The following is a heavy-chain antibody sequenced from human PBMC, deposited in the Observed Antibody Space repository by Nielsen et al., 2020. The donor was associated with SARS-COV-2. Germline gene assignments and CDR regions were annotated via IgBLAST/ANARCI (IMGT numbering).Heavy chain of an antibody. Sequence: GGSLRLSCAASGFTFSDYYISWLRKAQGKGLEWVSYISSSGTTIYYADSVKGRFTISRDNAKNSLYLQMNSLRAEDTAVYYCARGLQQQLVLTDAFDIWGQGTMVTVSS. CDR1: GFTFSDYY. CDR2: ISSSGTTI. D-gene: IGHD6-13*01. CDR3: ARGLQQQLVLTDAFDI. J-gene: IGHJ3*02. V-gene: IGHV3-11*01.